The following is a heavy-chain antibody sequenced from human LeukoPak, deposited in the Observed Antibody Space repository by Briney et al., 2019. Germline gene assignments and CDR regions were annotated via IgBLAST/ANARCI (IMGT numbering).Heavy chain of an antibody. J-gene: IGHJ4*02. Sequence: GGSLRLSCAASGFTFNSYSMNWVRQAPGKGLEWLSYIDSSSTNIFYANSVKGRFTISRDNAKSSLYLRLNSLRAEDTAVYYCARPKSGSSSFDYWGQGTLVTASS. CDR3: ARPKSGSSSFDY. D-gene: IGHD1-26*01. CDR1: GFTFNSYS. CDR2: IDSSSTNI. V-gene: IGHV3-48*01.